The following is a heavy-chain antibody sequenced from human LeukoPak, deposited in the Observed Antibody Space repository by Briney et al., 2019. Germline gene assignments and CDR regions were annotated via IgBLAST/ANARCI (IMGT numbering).Heavy chain of an antibody. V-gene: IGHV1-2*06. D-gene: IGHD6-19*01. Sequence: ASVKVSCKASGYTFAGYYMHWVRQAPGQALEWMGRINPNSGGTSYAQKFQGRLTMTRDTSITTAYMELSRLRSDDTAVYYCAREGGWYDLDYWGQGTLVTVSS. CDR3: AREGGWYDLDY. J-gene: IGHJ4*02. CDR2: INPNSGGT. CDR1: GYTFAGYY.